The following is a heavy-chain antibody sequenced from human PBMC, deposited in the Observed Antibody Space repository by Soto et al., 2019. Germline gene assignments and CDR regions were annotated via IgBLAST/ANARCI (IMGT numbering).Heavy chain of an antibody. CDR1: GGSISSSSYY. D-gene: IGHD5-18*01. V-gene: IGHV4-39*01. J-gene: IGHJ4*02. CDR2: IYYSGST. CDR3: ASLIGYSYGYYFDY. Sequence: SETLSLTCTVSGGSISSSSYYWGWIRQPPGKGLEWIGSIYYSGSTYYNPSLKSRVTISVDTSKNQFSLKLSSVTAADTAVYYCASLIGYSYGYYFDYWGQGTLVTVSS.